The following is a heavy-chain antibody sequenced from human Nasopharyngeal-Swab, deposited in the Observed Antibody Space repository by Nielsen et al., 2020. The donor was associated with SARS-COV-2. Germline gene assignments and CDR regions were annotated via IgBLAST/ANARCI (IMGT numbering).Heavy chain of an antibody. D-gene: IGHD2-2*01. CDR2: ISYDARDK. J-gene: IGHJ4*02. CDR1: GFTFSSYA. CDR3: ARSGCTSTSCYAGLDY. V-gene: IGHV3-30*04. Sequence: GESLKTSCAASGFTFSSYAMHWVRQAPAKGLEWVTVISYDARDKYYADSVKGRFTISRDNSKNTLYLQMNSLRAEDTAVYYCARSGCTSTSCYAGLDYWGQGTLVTVSS.